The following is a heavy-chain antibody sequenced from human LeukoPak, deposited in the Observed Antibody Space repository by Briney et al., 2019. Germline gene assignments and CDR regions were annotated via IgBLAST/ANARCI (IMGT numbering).Heavy chain of an antibody. Sequence: KTGGSLRLSCAASGLTFSSYSMNWVRQAPGKGLEWVSSISSSSSYIYYADSVKGRFTISRDNAKNSLYLQMNSLRAEDTAVYYCARDANEPPIDYWGQGTLVTVSS. J-gene: IGHJ4*02. CDR2: ISSSSSYI. V-gene: IGHV3-21*01. CDR1: GLTFSSYS. CDR3: ARDANEPPIDY.